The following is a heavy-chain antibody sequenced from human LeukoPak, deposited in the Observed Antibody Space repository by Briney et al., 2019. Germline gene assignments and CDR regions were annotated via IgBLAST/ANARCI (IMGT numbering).Heavy chain of an antibody. CDR3: ATASWMYDFWSGYFDY. J-gene: IGHJ4*02. V-gene: IGHV1-24*01. CDR1: GYTLTELS. Sequence: ASVKVSCKVSGYTLTELSMHWVRQAPGKGLVWMGGFDPEDGETIYAQKFQGRVTMTEDTSTDTAYMELSSLRSEDTAVYYCATASWMYDFWSGYFDYWGQGTLVTVSS. CDR2: FDPEDGET. D-gene: IGHD3-3*01.